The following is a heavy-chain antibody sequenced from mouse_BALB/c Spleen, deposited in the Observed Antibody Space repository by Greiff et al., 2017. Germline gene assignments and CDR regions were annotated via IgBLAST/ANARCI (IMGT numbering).Heavy chain of an antibody. D-gene: IGHD3-2*01. Sequence: VHLVESGPGLVAPSQSLSITCTVSGFSLTNSGVHWVRQSPGKGLEWLGVIWGDGSTNYNSAFKSRLSISKDNSKSQVFLKMNSLQTDDTARYYSAKPEDSSGFAYWGQGTLVTVSA. CDR3: AKPEDSSGFAY. V-gene: IGHV2-6-6*01. CDR2: IWGDGST. CDR1: GFSLTNSG. J-gene: IGHJ3*01.